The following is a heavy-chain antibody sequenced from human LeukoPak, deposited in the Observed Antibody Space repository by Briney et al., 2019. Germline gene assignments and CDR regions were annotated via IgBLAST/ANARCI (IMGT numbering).Heavy chain of an antibody. CDR2: IHYTGTT. V-gene: IGHV4-59*01. Sequence: SETLSLTCAVSGGSISPNYWSRLRQPPGKGLEWIGYIHYTGTTRYNPSLNGRVTISVDTSKNQFSLKLRSVTATDTAVYYCARDAGWYGSWGQGTLVAVSS. CDR1: GGSISPNY. J-gene: IGHJ5*01. CDR3: ARDAGWYGS.